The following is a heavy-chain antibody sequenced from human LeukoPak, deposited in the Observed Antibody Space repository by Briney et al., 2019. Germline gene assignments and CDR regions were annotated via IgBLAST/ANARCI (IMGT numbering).Heavy chain of an antibody. V-gene: IGHV1-8*03. CDR3: ARIRYCGGISCYYIDY. CDR2: INPNSGNT. J-gene: IGHJ4*02. Sequence: ASVKVSCKASGYTFTGYYMHWVRQAPGQGLEWMGWINPNSGNTGYAQKFQGRVTITRNTSISTAYMELSSLKSEDTAVYYCARIRYCGGISCYYIDYWGQGTLVTVSA. D-gene: IGHD2-2*01. CDR1: GYTFTGYY.